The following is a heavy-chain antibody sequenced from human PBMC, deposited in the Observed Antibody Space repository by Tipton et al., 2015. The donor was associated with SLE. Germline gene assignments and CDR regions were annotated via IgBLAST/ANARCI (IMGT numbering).Heavy chain of an antibody. D-gene: IGHD3-3*01. CDR2: INHRGST. CDR1: GGSISSSSSYY. J-gene: IGHJ4*02. CDR3: ARIPAGFWSGPFDY. Sequence: TLSLTCAVYGGSISSSSSYYWAWIRQPPGKGVEWIGEINHRGSTNYNPSLKSRVTISVDTSKNQFSLKLSSVTAADTAVYYCARIPAGFWSGPFDYWGQGTLVTVSS. V-gene: IGHV4-34*01.